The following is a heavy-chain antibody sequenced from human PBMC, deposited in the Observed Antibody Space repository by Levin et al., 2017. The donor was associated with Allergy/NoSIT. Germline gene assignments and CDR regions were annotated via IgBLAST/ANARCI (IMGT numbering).Heavy chain of an antibody. CDR2: ISSSSSYI. CDR1: GFTFSSYS. V-gene: IGHV3-21*01. D-gene: IGHD5-18*01. CDR3: ARDVDTATTWVYYYYYGMDV. J-gene: IGHJ6*02. Sequence: GGSLRLSCAASGFTFSSYSMNWVRQAPGKGLEWVSSISSSSSYIYYADSVKGRFTISRDNAKNSLYLQMNSLRAEDTAVYYCARDVDTATTWVYYYYYGMDVWGQGTTVTVSS.